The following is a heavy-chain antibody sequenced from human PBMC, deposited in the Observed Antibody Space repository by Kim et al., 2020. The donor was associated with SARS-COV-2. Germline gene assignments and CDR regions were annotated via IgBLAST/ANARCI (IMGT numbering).Heavy chain of an antibody. D-gene: IGHD4-17*01. CDR3: ARDYGDYGSENWFDP. Sequence: SETLSLTCTVSGGSISSYYWSWIRQPPGKGLEWIGYIYYSGSTNYNPSLKSRVTISVDTSKNQFSLKLSSVTAADTAVYYCARDYGDYGSENWFDPWGQGTLVTVSS. V-gene: IGHV4-59*13. CDR2: IYYSGST. CDR1: GGSISSYY. J-gene: IGHJ5*02.